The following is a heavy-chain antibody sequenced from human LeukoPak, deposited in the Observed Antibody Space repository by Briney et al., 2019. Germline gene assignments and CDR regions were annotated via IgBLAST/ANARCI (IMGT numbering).Heavy chain of an antibody. V-gene: IGHV3-69-1*02. CDR1: GLSSSIFA. J-gene: IGHJ4*02. CDR3: ARESCVSGSEVDQ. CDR2: IRGNGET. D-gene: IGHD3-10*01. Sequence: GGFLRLSCAADGLSSSIFAISSVRQDPARGLEWVSIIRGNGETFYADSVKGRFTLSSDNSRNTLYLQLNNLRVEDTAIYYCARESCVSGSEVDQWGQGTLVTVSS.